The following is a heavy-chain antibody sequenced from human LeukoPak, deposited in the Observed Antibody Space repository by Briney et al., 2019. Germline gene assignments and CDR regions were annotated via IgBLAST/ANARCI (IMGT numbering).Heavy chain of an antibody. CDR1: GFTFNSYN. Sequence: GGSLRLSCAASGFTFNSYNMNWVRQAPGKGLEWVSSITSSSTYMYYADSVKGRFTISRDNAGNSLYLQINSLRAEDTAIYYCARRGYYDSSGYDYWGQGTLVTVSS. J-gene: IGHJ4*02. V-gene: IGHV3-21*01. D-gene: IGHD3-22*01. CDR2: ITSSSTYM. CDR3: ARRGYYDSSGYDY.